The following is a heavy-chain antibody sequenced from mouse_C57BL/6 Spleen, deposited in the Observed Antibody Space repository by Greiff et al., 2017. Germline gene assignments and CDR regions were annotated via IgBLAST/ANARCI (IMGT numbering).Heavy chain of an antibody. CDR2: IYPGDGDT. Sequence: VQLVESGAELVKPGASVKISCKASGYAFSSYWMNWVKQRPGKGLEWIGQIYPGDGDTNYNGKFKGKATLTADKSSSTAYMQLSSLTSEDSAVYFCARDYYGSSLDYWGQGTTLTVSS. J-gene: IGHJ2*01. CDR1: GYAFSSYW. D-gene: IGHD1-1*01. CDR3: ARDYYGSSLDY. V-gene: IGHV1-80*01.